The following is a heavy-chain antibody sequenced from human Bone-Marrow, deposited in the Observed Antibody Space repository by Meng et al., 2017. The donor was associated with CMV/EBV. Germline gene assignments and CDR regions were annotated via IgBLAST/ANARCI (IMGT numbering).Heavy chain of an antibody. Sequence: HVQLQRGGAGLFQPPETLSLNYVVYGWSFSGYYWSWIRQPPGKGLEWIGEINHSGSTNHNPSLKSRVTISVDTSKNQFSLKLSYVTAADTAVYYCASSTYDFWSGYYFDYWGQGPLVTVSS. V-gene: IGHV4-34*01. D-gene: IGHD3-3*01. CDR3: ASSTYDFWSGYYFDY. CDR1: GWSFSGYY. J-gene: IGHJ4*02. CDR2: INHSGST.